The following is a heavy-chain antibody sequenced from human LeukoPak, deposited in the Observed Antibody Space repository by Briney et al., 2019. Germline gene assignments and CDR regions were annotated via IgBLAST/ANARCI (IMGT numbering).Heavy chain of an antibody. J-gene: IGHJ5*02. Sequence: PSETLSLTCSVSGDSIAATSYYWAWIRQPPRKGLGWIGSIYYSGNTNYDPSLQSRVTISVDTSKNQFSLSLSSVTAADTAVYYCARQIRYTFDPNWFHPWGQGTLVTVSS. V-gene: IGHV4-39*01. CDR1: GDSIAATSYY. D-gene: IGHD3-16*01. CDR3: ARQIRYTFDPNWFHP. CDR2: IYYSGNT.